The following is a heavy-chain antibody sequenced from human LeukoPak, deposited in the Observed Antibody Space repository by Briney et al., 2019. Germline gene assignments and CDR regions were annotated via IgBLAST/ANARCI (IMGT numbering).Heavy chain of an antibody. Sequence: GGSLRLSCAASGFSFSTYAMNWVRQALGKGLEWLSSITGTGSHTFYTDSVEGRFTISRDNSKNTLYLQMNSLRAVDTAIYYCAKRIETGVPGVLDYWGQGILVTVSS. J-gene: IGHJ4*02. CDR3: AKRIETGVPGVLDY. V-gene: IGHV3-23*01. D-gene: IGHD2-21*01. CDR2: ITGTGSHT. CDR1: GFSFSTYA.